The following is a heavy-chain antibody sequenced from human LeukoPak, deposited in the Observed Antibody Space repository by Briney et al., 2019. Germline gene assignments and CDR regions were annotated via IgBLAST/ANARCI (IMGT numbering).Heavy chain of an antibody. J-gene: IGHJ4*02. Sequence: GGSLRLSCAASGFTFSSYGMHWVRQAPGKGLEWLAVISYDGTNQYYADSVKGRFTISRDNSKNTLYLQMSSLRAADTAVYYCAKGTEDILTDYWGQGTLVTVSS. CDR2: ISYDGTNQ. CDR1: GFTFSSYG. CDR3: AKGTEDILTDY. D-gene: IGHD3-9*01. V-gene: IGHV3-30*18.